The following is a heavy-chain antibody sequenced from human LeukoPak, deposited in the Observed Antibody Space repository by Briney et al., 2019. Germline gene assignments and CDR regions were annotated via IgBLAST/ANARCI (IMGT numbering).Heavy chain of an antibody. D-gene: IGHD2-2*02. J-gene: IGHJ3*02. CDR2: MNPNSGNA. Sequence: GASVKVSCKASGYTFTSYDINWVRQATGQGLEWMGWMNPNSGNAGYAQKFQGRVTITRNTSISTAYMELSSLRSEDTAVYYCARGPGYCSSTSCHKGFDIWGQGTMVTVSS. V-gene: IGHV1-8*03. CDR3: ARGPGYCSSTSCHKGFDI. CDR1: GYTFTSYD.